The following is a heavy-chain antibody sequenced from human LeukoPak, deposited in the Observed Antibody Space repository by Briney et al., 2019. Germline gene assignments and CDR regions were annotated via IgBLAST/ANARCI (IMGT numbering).Heavy chain of an antibody. J-gene: IGHJ6*04. V-gene: IGHV3-23*01. D-gene: IGHD3-10*01. Sequence: GGSLRLSCAASGFTLSSYAMSWVRQAPGKGLEWVSAISGSGGSTYYADSVKGRFTISRDNSKNTLYLQMNSLRAEDTAVYYCATALQMVRGVWYYYGMDVWGKGTTVTVSS. CDR2: ISGSGGST. CDR1: GFTLSSYA. CDR3: ATALQMVRGVWYYYGMDV.